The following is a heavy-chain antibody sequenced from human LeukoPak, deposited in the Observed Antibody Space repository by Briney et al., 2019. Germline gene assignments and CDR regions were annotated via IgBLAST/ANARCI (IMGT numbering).Heavy chain of an antibody. Sequence: SETLSLTCTVAGDSITGYYWSWVRQPPGKGLEWIGFIFYSGSTSYSPSPKNRVTISLDSSRSQFSLKLSSVTAADTAVYYCARAYSGYDPYLYLSGMDAWGQGTTVTVSS. V-gene: IGHV4-59*08. J-gene: IGHJ6*02. D-gene: IGHD5-12*01. CDR1: GDSITGYY. CDR3: ARAYSGYDPYLYLSGMDA. CDR2: IFYSGST.